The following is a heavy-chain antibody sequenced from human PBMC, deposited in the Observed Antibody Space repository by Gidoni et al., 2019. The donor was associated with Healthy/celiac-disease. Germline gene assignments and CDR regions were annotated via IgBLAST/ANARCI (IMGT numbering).Heavy chain of an antibody. V-gene: IGHV1-69*02. D-gene: IGHD2-2*01. Sequence: QLQLVQSGADVKKPGFSVKVSCKASGGTFSSATISWVRQAPGQGLEWRGRIIPILGIANYAQKFQGRVTITADKSTSTAYMELSSLRSEDTAVYYCASSVVPAAIQQQQLVPEGMDVWGQGTTVTVSS. CDR2: IIPILGIA. CDR1: GGTFSSAT. CDR3: ASSVVPAAIQQQQLVPEGMDV. J-gene: IGHJ6*02.